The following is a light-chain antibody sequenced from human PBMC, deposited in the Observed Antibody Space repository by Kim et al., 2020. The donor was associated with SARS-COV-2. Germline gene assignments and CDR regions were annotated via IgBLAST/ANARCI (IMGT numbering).Light chain of an antibody. V-gene: IGKV3-20*01. Sequence: EIVLTQSPGTLSLSPGERATLSCRASQSVSSSYLAWYQQKPGQAPRLLIYGASSRATGIPDRFSGSGSGTDFTLTISRLEPEDCAVYYCEQYGSSPLTFGGGTKLEI. CDR2: GAS. J-gene: IGKJ4*01. CDR1: QSVSSSY. CDR3: EQYGSSPLT.